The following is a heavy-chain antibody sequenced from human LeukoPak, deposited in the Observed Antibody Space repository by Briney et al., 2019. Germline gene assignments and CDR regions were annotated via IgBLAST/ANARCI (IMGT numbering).Heavy chain of an antibody. CDR1: GGTFSSYP. CDR2: IIPIFGTA. J-gene: IGHJ4*02. D-gene: IGHD1-26*01. V-gene: IGHV1-69*05. Sequence: SVKASCKASGGTFSSYPISWVRQAPGQGLEWMGGIIPIFGTANYAQKFQGRVTITTDESTSTAYMELSSLRSEDTAVYYCARGVVGATLVAFDYWGQGTLVTVSS. CDR3: ARGVVGATLVAFDY.